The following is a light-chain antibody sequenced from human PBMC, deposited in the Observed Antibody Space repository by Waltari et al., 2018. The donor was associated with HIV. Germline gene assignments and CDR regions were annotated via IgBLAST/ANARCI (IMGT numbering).Light chain of an antibody. CDR3: SSYTSAETVV. CDR2: EVI. CDR1: SSDVGAYKY. J-gene: IGLJ1*01. V-gene: IGLV2-14*01. Sequence: QSALTQPASVSGSPGQSITISCTGISSDVGAYKYVPWYQQHPDKVPKLIIYEVINRPSGVSNRFSGSKSGNTASLTISGLQTEDEADYYCSSYTSAETVVFGVGTRVTVL.